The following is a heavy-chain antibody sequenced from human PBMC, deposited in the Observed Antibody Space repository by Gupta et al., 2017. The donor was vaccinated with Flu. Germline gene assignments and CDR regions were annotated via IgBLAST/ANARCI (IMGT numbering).Heavy chain of an antibody. D-gene: IGHD3-10*02. CDR2: ISGSGGYT. V-gene: IGHV3-23*01. CDR3: AKENYYSNPGDHYYIPYYDS. Sequence: EVQLLESGGGLVEPGGSLRLSCTVSGFTFSTYAMGWVRQAPGKGLEWVSGISGSGGYTYYADSVKGRFTMSRDNSKNTVSLQMDSLRAEDTAVYFCAKENYYSNPGDHYYIPYYDSWGQGTLVTVSS. CDR1: GFTFSTYA. J-gene: IGHJ4*02.